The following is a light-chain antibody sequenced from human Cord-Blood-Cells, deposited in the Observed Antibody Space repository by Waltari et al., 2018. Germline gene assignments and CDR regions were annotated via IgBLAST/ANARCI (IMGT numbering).Light chain of an antibody. CDR2: WAS. CDR3: QQYYSTPWT. V-gene: IGKV4-1*01. CDR1: QSVLYSANNKNY. J-gene: IGKJ1*01. Sequence: DIVMTQSPDSLAVSLGERATINCKSSQSVLYSANNKNYLAWYQQNPGQPPKLLIYWASTRESGVPDRFSGSGSGTDFTLTISSLQAEEVAVYYCQQYYSTPWTFRQGTKVEIK.